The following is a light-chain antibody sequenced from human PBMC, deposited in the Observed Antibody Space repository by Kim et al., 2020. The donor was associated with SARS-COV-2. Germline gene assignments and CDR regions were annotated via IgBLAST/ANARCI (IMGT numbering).Light chain of an antibody. CDR1: QSLSNNY. CDR2: GAS. CDR3: HQYGGSPPHT. V-gene: IGKV3-20*01. Sequence: IVLTQSPGTLSLSPGGRATLSCRASQSLSNNYLAWYQQKPGQAPRPLTHGASSRATGVPDRFSGSGSGTDFTLTISRLEPEDFAVYYCHQYGGSPPHTFGQGTKLEI. J-gene: IGKJ2*01.